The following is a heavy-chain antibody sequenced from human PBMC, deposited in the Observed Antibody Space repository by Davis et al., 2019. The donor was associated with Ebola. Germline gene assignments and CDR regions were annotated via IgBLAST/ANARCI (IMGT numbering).Heavy chain of an antibody. Sequence: GESLKISCAASGITFSNAWMSWVRQVPGKGLEWVGRIKSKTDGGTADYAATVKGRFTISRDDSKNTLYLQMNSLKTEDTAVYFCTTDRRSGSYFDYWGQGALVTVSS. CDR2: IKSKTDGGTA. V-gene: IGHV3-15*01. J-gene: IGHJ4*02. D-gene: IGHD1-26*01. CDR1: GITFSNAW. CDR3: TTDRRSGSYFDY.